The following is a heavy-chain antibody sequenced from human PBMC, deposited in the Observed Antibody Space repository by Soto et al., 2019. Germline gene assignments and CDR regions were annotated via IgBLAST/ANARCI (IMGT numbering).Heavy chain of an antibody. Sequence: ASVKVSCKVSGYTLTELSMHWVRQAPGKGLEWMGGFDPEDGETIYAQRFQGRVTMTEDTSTDTAYMELSSLRSEDTAVYYCATVGDILTGKGGYYYYGMDVWGQGTTVTVSS. CDR3: ATVGDILTGKGGYYYYGMDV. V-gene: IGHV1-24*01. CDR2: FDPEDGET. D-gene: IGHD3-9*01. CDR1: GYTLTELS. J-gene: IGHJ6*02.